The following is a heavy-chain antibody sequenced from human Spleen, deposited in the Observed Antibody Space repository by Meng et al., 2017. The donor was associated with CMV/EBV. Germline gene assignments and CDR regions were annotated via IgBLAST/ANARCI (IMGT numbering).Heavy chain of an antibody. CDR1: GYTFTGYY. D-gene: IGHD2-21*01. J-gene: IGHJ4*02. CDR2: IHPNSGGT. CDR3: ARAKFVNNCGADCPYYFDY. V-gene: IGHV1-2*02. Sequence: ASVKVSCKASGYTFTGYYMHWVRQAPGQGLEWMGWIHPNSGGTNYVQKFQGRVTMTRDTSISTAYMELSRLRSDDTAVYYCARAKFVNNCGADCPYYFDYWGQGALVTVSS.